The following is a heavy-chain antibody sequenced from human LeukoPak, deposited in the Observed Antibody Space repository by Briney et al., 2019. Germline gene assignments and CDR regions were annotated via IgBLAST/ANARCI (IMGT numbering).Heavy chain of an antibody. CDR3: ARWGVTTVSFDY. Sequence: PSETLSLTCTVSGGSISSYYWSWIRQPPGKGLEWIGYIYYSGSTNYNPSLKSRVTISVDTSKNQFSLKLSSVTAADTAVYYCARWGVTTVSFDYWGQGTLVTVSS. CDR2: IYYSGST. D-gene: IGHD4-11*01. CDR1: GGSISSYY. J-gene: IGHJ4*02. V-gene: IGHV4-59*01.